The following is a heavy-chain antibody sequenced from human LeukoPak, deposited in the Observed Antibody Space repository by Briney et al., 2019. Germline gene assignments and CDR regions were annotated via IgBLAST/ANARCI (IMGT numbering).Heavy chain of an antibody. Sequence: SQTLSLTCNVSGDSINSGDYYWSWIRQPPGKVLEWIGYISYNGNSYYSPSLKSRVSISTDTSRNQFFLRMTSVTAADTAVYFCGRSYSSSQDLWGRGILVAVSS. CDR3: GRSYSSSQDL. J-gene: IGHJ5*02. CDR2: ISYNGNS. V-gene: IGHV4-30-4*08. D-gene: IGHD4-11*01. CDR1: GDSINSGDYY.